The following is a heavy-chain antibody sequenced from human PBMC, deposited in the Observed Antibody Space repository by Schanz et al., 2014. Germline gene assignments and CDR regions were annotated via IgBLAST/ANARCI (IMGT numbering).Heavy chain of an antibody. CDR1: GFTFSTYA. Sequence: EVQLVESGGGLVKPGGSLRLSCAASGFTFSTYAMAWVRQAPGKGLEWVSSINTGGDSTYYADSVKGRFTISRDNSRDTVYLQMNSLRAEDTAVYYCAKSQGSSFDSWGQGTLVTVSS. CDR3: AKSQGSSFDS. J-gene: IGHJ4*02. D-gene: IGHD6-13*01. CDR2: INTGGDST. V-gene: IGHV3-23*04.